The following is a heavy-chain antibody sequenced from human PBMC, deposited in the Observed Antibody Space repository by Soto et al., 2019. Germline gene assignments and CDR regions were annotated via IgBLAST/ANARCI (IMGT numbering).Heavy chain of an antibody. CDR3: ATSTWYAFDI. V-gene: IGHV3-21*01. J-gene: IGHJ3*02. Sequence: GGSLRLSCAASGFTFSNSIINWVRQAPGQGLEWVSSISGSSDFLYYADSVKGRFTISRDTATNSLYLQMNSLRAEDTAMYYCATSTWYAFDIWGQGTMVTVSS. CDR2: ISGSSDFL. CDR1: GFTFSNSI. D-gene: IGHD6-13*01.